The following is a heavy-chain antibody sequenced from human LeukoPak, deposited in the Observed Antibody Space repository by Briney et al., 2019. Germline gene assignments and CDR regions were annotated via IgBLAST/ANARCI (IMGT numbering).Heavy chain of an antibody. J-gene: IGHJ5*02. D-gene: IGHD2-2*01. CDR3: ARGVVPAALNWFDP. V-gene: IGHV3-21*01. Sequence: GGSLRLSCAASGFTFSSYSMNWVRRAPGKGLEWVSSISSSSSYIYYAVSVKGRFTISRDNAKNSLYLQMNSLRAEETAVYYCARGVVPAALNWFDPWGQGTLVTVSS. CDR1: GFTFSSYS. CDR2: ISSSSSYI.